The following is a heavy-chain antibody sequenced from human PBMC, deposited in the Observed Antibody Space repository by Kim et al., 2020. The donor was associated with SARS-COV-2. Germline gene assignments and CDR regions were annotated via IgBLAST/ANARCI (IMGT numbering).Heavy chain of an antibody. CDR3: ARDGPRTYYYYGMDV. Sequence: GGSLRLSCAASGFTFSSYGMHWVRQAPGKGLEWVAVIWYDGSNKYYADSVKGRFTISRDNSKNTLYLQMNSLRAEDTAVYYCARDGPRTYYYYGMDVWGQGTTVTVSS. V-gene: IGHV3-33*01. CDR1: GFTFSSYG. J-gene: IGHJ6*02. CDR2: IWYDGSNK.